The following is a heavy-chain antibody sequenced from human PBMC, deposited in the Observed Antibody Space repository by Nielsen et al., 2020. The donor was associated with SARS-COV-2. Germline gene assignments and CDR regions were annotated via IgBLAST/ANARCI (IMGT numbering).Heavy chain of an antibody. CDR2: ISSSSSYI. V-gene: IGHV3-21*01. D-gene: IGHD4-17*01. J-gene: IGHJ4*02. Sequence: GGSLRLSCAASGFTFSSYSMNWVRQAPGKGLEWVSSISSSSSYIYYADSVKGRFTISRDNAKNSLYLQMNSLRAEDTAVYYCARALEFYGDYLSFDSWGQGTLVTVSS. CDR3: ARALEFYGDYLSFDS. CDR1: GFTFSSYS.